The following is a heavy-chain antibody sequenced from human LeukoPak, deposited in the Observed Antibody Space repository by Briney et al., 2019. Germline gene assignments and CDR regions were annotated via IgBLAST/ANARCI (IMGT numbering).Heavy chain of an antibody. CDR2: INYSGNT. Sequence: PSETLSLTCSVSGGSISNYYWTWIRQPPGKGLEWIGYINYSGNTNYNPSLKSRVTISLDTSKNQLSLKLTSVTAADTAVYYCARCSRGTSVGMDVWGQGTTVTVSS. D-gene: IGHD1-1*01. V-gene: IGHV4-59*08. CDR3: ARCSRGTSVGMDV. CDR1: GGSISNYY. J-gene: IGHJ6*02.